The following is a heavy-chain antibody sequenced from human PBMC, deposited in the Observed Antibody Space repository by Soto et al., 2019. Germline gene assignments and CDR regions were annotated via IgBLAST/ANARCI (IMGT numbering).Heavy chain of an antibody. CDR3: ARGWTTPIDY. J-gene: IGHJ4*02. Sequence: QVQLVESGGGVVQPGGSLRLSCGASGFTFRSYGMHCVRQAPGKGLEWVAVIRYDGSDPEYADSVKGRVTISRDNSQNMLYLQMNSLSADDTAVYYCARGWTTPIDYWGQGTLVTVSS. D-gene: IGHD4-17*01. CDR2: IRYDGSDP. V-gene: IGHV3-33*01. CDR1: GFTFRSYG.